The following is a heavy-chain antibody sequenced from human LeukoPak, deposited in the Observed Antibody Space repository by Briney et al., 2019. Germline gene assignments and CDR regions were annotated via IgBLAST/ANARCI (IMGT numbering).Heavy chain of an antibody. J-gene: IGHJ4*02. CDR1: GGSFSGYY. CDR3: ARDIVVVPAAIELFDY. D-gene: IGHD2-2*01. Sequence: SETLSLTCAVYGGSFSGYYWSWIRQPPGKGLEWIGEINHSGSTNYNPSLKSRVTISVDTSKNQFSLKLSSVTAADTAVYYCARDIVVVPAAIELFDYWGQGTLVTVSS. V-gene: IGHV4-34*01. CDR2: INHSGST.